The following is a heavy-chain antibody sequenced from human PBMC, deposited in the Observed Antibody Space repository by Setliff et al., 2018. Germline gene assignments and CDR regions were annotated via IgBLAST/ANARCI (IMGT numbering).Heavy chain of an antibody. J-gene: IGHJ6*02. CDR3: ARNWATAQHYYYGMGV. V-gene: IGHV3-33*01. Sequence: GGSLRLSCVASGFTFSNYGMHWVRQAPGKGLEWVALIWNDGSTKFYGDSVKGRFTISRDNSENTLYLQMNSLRAEDTAVYYCARNWATAQHYYYGMGVWGQGTTVTVSS. D-gene: IGHD2-21*02. CDR1: GFTFSNYG. CDR2: IWNDGSTK.